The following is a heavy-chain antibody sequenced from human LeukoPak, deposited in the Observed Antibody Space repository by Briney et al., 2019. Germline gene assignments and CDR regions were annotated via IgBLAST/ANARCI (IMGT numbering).Heavy chain of an antibody. Sequence: TGGSLRLSCEVYQFTFIRFAMSWIRQAPGTGLEWVSTLSGSGTATYYADSVKGRFTTSRDNSKDTLYLQMDNLRADDTAVYYCAHHLGTHSFLFYYMDVWGTGTSVIVSS. CDR2: LSGSGTAT. CDR1: QFTFIRFA. CDR3: AHHLGTHSFLFYYMDV. D-gene: IGHD1-14*01. V-gene: IGHV3-23*01. J-gene: IGHJ6*03.